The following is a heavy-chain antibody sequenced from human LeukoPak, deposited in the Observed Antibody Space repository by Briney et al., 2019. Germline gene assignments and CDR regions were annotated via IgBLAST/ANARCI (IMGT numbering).Heavy chain of an antibody. V-gene: IGHV3-21*01. D-gene: IGHD2-15*01. CDR3: ARDAVVVVAASGPGYYFDY. Sequence: GGSLRLPCAASGFTFSGYNMNWVRQAPGKGLEWVSSISSSSSYIYYADSVKGRFTISRDNAKNSLYLQMNSLRAEDTAVYYCARDAVVVVAASGPGYYFDYWGQGTLVTVSS. CDR1: GFTFSGYN. CDR2: ISSSSSYI. J-gene: IGHJ4*02.